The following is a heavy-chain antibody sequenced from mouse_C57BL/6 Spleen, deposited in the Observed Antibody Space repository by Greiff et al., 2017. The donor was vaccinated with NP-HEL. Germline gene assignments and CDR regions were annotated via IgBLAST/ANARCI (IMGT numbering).Heavy chain of an antibody. V-gene: IGHV2-2*01. CDR3: ARVYYGSREERYFDV. J-gene: IGHJ1*03. Sequence: QVQLQQSGPGLVQPSQSLSITCTVSGFSLTSYGVHWVRQSPGKGLVWLGVIWSGGSTDYNAAFISRLSISKDNSKSQVFFKMNSLQADDTAIYYCARVYYGSREERYFDVWGTGTTVTVSS. CDR1: GFSLTSYG. CDR2: IWSGGST. D-gene: IGHD1-1*01.